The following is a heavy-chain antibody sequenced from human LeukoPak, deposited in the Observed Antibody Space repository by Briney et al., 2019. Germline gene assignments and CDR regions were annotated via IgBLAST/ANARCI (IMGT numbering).Heavy chain of an antibody. D-gene: IGHD6-19*01. J-gene: IGHJ4*02. Sequence: PGGSLRLSCAASGFTFSSYWMSWVRQAPGKGLEWVANIKQDGSDKYYVDSVKGRFTISRDNAENSLYLQMNSLRAEDTAVYYCARDPSGYSSGWHGSKHDYWGQGTLVTVSS. CDR3: ARDPSGYSSGWHGSKHDY. CDR2: IKQDGSDK. V-gene: IGHV3-7*01. CDR1: GFTFSSYW.